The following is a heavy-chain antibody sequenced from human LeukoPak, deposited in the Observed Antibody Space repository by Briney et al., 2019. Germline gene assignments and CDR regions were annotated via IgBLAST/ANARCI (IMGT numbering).Heavy chain of an antibody. D-gene: IGHD3-10*01. V-gene: IGHV4-30-4*01. Sequence: SQTLSLTCTVSGGSISSGDYYWSWIRQPPGKGLERIGYIYYSGSTYYNPSLKSRVTISVDTSKNQFSLKLSSVTAADTAVYYCASYYYGSGSYYITHWGQGTLVTVSS. CDR2: IYYSGST. CDR3: ASYYYGSGSYYITH. J-gene: IGHJ4*02. CDR1: GGSISSGDYY.